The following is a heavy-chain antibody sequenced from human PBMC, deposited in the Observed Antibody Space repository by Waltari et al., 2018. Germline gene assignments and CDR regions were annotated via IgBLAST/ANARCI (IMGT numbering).Heavy chain of an antibody. CDR2: INHSGST. V-gene: IGHV4-34*01. D-gene: IGHD3-10*01. CDR3: ARGLIGSGSYNY. Sequence: QVQLQQWGAGLLKPSETLSLTCAVYGGSFSGYSWCWTRQPPGKGLEWIGEINHSGSTNYNPSLKSRVTISVDTSKNQFSLKLSSVTAADTAVYYCARGLIGSGSYNYWGQGTLVTVSS. CDR1: GGSFSGYS. J-gene: IGHJ4*02.